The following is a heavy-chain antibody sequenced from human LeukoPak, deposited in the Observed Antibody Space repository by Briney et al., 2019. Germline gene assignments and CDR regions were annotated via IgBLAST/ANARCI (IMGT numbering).Heavy chain of an antibody. CDR2: INYSGNT. D-gene: IGHD3-22*01. CDR1: GGSISSNNFF. Sequence: SETLSLTCTVSGGSISSNNFFWGWIRQPPGKGLEWIGSINYSGNTHYTPSLKSRVTISVDTSKNQFSLKLSSVTAADTAVYYCASGYYDSSGYYRDYWGQGTLVTVSS. V-gene: IGHV4-39*01. J-gene: IGHJ4*02. CDR3: ASGYYDSSGYYRDY.